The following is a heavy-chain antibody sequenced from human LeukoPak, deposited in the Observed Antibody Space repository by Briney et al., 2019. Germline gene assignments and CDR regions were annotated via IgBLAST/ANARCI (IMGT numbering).Heavy chain of an antibody. CDR2: ITPIFGTA. V-gene: IGHV1-69*13. J-gene: IGHJ6*02. CDR1: GGTFSSYA. CDR3: ARAYDYVWGSYRYMEDYYYGMDV. D-gene: IGHD3-16*02. Sequence: SVKVSCKASGGTFSSYAISWVRQAPGQGLEWMGGITPIFGTANYAQKFQGRVTITADESTSTAYVELSSLRSEDTAVYYCARAYDYVWGSYRYMEDYYYGMDVWGQGTTVTVSS.